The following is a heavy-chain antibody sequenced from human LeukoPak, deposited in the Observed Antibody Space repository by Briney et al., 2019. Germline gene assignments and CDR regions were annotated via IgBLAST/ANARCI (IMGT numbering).Heavy chain of an antibody. CDR2: IYYTGSA. CDR3: ARGLATAQGEAAMPL. V-gene: IGHV4-31*03. Sequence: SETLSLTCTVSGGSISSGSYYWTWVRQHPGEGLEWIGYIYYTGSAYSNPSLKSRVTISVDVSKNQFSLKLSSVTAADTAVYYCARGLATAQGEAAMPLWGQGTLVTVSS. CDR1: GGSISSGSYY. D-gene: IGHD2-2*01. J-gene: IGHJ4*02.